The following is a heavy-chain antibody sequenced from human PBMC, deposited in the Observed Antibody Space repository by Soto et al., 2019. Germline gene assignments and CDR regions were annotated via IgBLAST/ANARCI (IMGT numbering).Heavy chain of an antibody. CDR2: IWYDGSNK. Sequence: GGSLSLSCAASGFTFSSYGMHWVRQAPGKGLEWVAVIWYDGSNKYYADSVKGRFTISRDNSKNTLYLQMNSLRAEDTAVYYCARVGEYYYYGMDVWGQGTTVTV. V-gene: IGHV3-33*01. D-gene: IGHD3-16*01. CDR3: ARVGEYYYYGMDV. J-gene: IGHJ6*02. CDR1: GFTFSSYG.